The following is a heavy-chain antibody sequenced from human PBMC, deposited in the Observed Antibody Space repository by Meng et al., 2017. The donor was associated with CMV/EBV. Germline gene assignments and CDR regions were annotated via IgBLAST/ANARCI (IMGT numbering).Heavy chain of an antibody. CDR3: ARDRVVTRYYYYGMDV. CDR1: GGSISSYY. V-gene: IGHV4-59*01. CDR2: IYYSGST. D-gene: IGHD4-23*01. Sequence: SETLSLTCTVSGGSISSYYWSWIRQPPGKRLEWIGYIYYSGSTNYNPSLKSRVTISVDTSKNQFSLKLSSVTAADTAVYYCARDRVVTRYYYYGMDVWGQGTTVTVSS. J-gene: IGHJ6*02.